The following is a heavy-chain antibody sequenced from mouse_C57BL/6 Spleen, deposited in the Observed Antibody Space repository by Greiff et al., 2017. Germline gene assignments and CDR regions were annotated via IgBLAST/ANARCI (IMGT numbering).Heavy chain of an antibody. D-gene: IGHD2-4*01. V-gene: IGHV1-69*01. CDR3: ARSGDYDQAWFAY. J-gene: IGHJ3*01. Sequence: QVQLQQPGAELVMPGASVKLSCKASGYTFTSYWMHWVKQRPGQGLEWIGEIDPSDSYTNYNQKFKGKSTLTVDKSSSTADTQLSSLTSEDSAVYYCARSGDYDQAWFAYWGQGTLVTVSA. CDR1: GYTFTSYW. CDR2: IDPSDSYT.